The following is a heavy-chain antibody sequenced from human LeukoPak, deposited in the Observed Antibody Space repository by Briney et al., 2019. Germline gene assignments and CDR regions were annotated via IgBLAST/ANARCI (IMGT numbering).Heavy chain of an antibody. J-gene: IGHJ4*02. CDR1: GYSFTTYW. Sequence: GESLKISCEGSGYSFTTYWIGWVRQMPGKGLEWMGIIYPDDSDTRYSPSFQGQVTISADKSITTTYLQWSSLKASDTAIYYCARHGSGSYRENFDYWGQGTLVTVSS. CDR3: ARHGSGSYRENFDY. V-gene: IGHV5-51*01. CDR2: IYPDDSDT. D-gene: IGHD1-26*01.